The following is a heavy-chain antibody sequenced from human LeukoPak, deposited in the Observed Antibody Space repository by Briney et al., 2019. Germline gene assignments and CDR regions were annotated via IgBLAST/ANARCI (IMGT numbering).Heavy chain of an antibody. J-gene: IGHJ4*02. D-gene: IGHD5-18*01. Sequence: PSETLSLTCAVYGGSFSGYYWSWIRQPPGKGLEWIGEINHSGSTNYNPSLKSRVTISVDTSKNQFSLKLSSVTAADTAVYYCASYRYGRYYFDYWGQGTLVTVSS. V-gene: IGHV4-34*01. CDR1: GGSFSGYY. CDR3: ASYRYGRYYFDY. CDR2: INHSGST.